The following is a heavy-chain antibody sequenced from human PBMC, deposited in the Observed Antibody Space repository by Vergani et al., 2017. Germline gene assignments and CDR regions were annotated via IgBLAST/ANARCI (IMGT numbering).Heavy chain of an antibody. CDR3: ARPGGTGGDDAFDI. Sequence: EVQPVQSGAEVKKPGESLKISCKGSGYIFTTYWIGWVRQMPGKGLEWMGIIYPDDSDTRYSPSFQGHITISADKSISTAYLQWTSLKASDTAIYYYARPGGTGGDDAFDIWGQGTMVTVSS. V-gene: IGHV5-51*03. CDR2: IYPDDSDT. D-gene: IGHD3-16*01. J-gene: IGHJ3*02. CDR1: GYIFTTYW.